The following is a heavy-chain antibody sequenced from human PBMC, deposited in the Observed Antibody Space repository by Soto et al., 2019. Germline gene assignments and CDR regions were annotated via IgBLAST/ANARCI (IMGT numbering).Heavy chain of an antibody. J-gene: IGHJ6*02. CDR1: GGSISSYY. CDR3: ARNLRIGMDV. CDR2: IYYSGST. D-gene: IGHD3-16*01. Sequence: ETLALTCTVSGGSISSYYWRWIRQPPGKGLELIGYIYYSGSTNYNPYLKSRVTISVDTSKNQFSLKLSSVTAADTAVYYCARNLRIGMDVWGQLNTVTVSS. V-gene: IGHV4-59*01.